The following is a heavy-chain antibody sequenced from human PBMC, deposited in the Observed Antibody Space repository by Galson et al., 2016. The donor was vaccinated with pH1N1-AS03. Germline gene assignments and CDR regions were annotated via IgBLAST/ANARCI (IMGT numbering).Heavy chain of an antibody. V-gene: IGHV4-39*07. D-gene: IGHD6-19*01. J-gene: IGHJ5*01. Sequence: SETLSLTCTVSGGSVSSNSYYWGWIRQSPGRGLEWIGSIYYSGSTYYNPSLKSRVTMSTDTSKNQFSLILRSVTAADTAMFYCARFQPDSGWSRWADSWGQGTLVTVSS. CDR1: GGSVSSNSYY. CDR2: IYYSGST. CDR3: ARFQPDSGWSRWADS.